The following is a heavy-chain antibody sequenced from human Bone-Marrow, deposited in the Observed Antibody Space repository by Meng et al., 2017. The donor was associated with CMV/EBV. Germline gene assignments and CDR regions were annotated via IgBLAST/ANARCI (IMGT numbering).Heavy chain of an antibody. V-gene: IGHV3-74*01. CDR3: ARTTPAKTDYWT. Sequence: CAASGFSVSSYWMQWVRQVPGKGPVWLARLDDQRGTKYADFVEGRLTISRDDLMNTLYLQIHSLRVEDTAVYYCARTTPAKTDYWTWGQGTLVTVSS. CDR2: LDDQRGT. CDR1: GFSVSSYW. J-gene: IGHJ1*01. D-gene: IGHD4/OR15-4a*01.